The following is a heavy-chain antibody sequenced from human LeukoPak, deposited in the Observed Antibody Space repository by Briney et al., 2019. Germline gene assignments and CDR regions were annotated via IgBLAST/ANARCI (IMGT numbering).Heavy chain of an antibody. V-gene: IGHV4-59*08. CDR1: GGSLSSYF. J-gene: IGHJ5*02. D-gene: IGHD2-2*01. Sequence: PSETLSLTCTVAGGSLSSYFWGSIRQPPPQCLDSIGSLYYSGSTNYSPSLKSRVTISVDTSQNQFSLRLSSVTAADTAVYYCAREGGYCSGSSCYFWFDPWGQGTLVTVSS. CDR2: LYYSGST. CDR3: AREGGYCSGSSCYFWFDP.